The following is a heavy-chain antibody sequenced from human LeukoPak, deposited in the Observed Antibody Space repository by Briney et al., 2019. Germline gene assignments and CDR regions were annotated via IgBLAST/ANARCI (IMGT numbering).Heavy chain of an antibody. D-gene: IGHD1-1*01. CDR2: IKEDRTAD. Sequence: GGSLRLSCAASGFSVRDFWMAWVRQAPGKGLEWVAHIKEDRTADYYVDSVKGRFSISKDDGKNSLHLQMNSLRVEDTAVYYCVRGGWELDYWGQGTLVTVSS. J-gene: IGHJ4*02. CDR1: GFSVRDFW. V-gene: IGHV3-7*01. CDR3: VRGGWELDY.